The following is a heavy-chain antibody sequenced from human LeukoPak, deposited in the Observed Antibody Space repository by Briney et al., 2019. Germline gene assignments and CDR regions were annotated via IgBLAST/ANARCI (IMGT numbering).Heavy chain of an antibody. D-gene: IGHD5-24*01. CDR3: ARDGESLDGYNSAFDY. Sequence: PGGSLRLSCAASGFTFSTYWMTWVRQAPGKGLEWVANIKQDGSEKYFVDSVKGRFTISRDNANNSLYLQMNSLRAEDTAVYYCARDGESLDGYNSAFDYWGQGTLVTVSS. J-gene: IGHJ4*02. V-gene: IGHV3-7*01. CDR1: GFTFSTYW. CDR2: IKQDGSEK.